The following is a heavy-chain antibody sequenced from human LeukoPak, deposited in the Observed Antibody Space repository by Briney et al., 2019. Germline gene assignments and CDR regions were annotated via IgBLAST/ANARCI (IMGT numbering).Heavy chain of an antibody. Sequence: GGSLRLSCAASGFTFSSYAMHWVRQAPGKGLEWVAVISYDGSNKYYADSVKGRFTISRDNSKNTLYLQMNSLRAEDTAVYYCATGYNYLDYWGQGTLVTVSS. CDR1: GFTFSSYA. CDR3: ATGYNYLDY. J-gene: IGHJ4*02. V-gene: IGHV3-30-3*01. D-gene: IGHD5-24*01. CDR2: ISYDGSNK.